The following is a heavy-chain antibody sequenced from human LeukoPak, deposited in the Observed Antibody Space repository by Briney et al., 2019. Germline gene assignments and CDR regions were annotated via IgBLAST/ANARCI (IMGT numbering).Heavy chain of an antibody. CDR3: ARSSRVDAFDI. CDR2: IYYSGST. CDR1: GDSMTGYY. V-gene: IGHV4-59*01. D-gene: IGHD3-10*01. Sequence: SETLSLTCSVSGDSMTGYYWSWIRQPPGKGLEWIGYIYYSGSTNYNPSLKSRVTISVDTSKNQFSLKLSSVTAADTAVYYCARSSRVDAFDIWGQGTMVTVSS. J-gene: IGHJ3*02.